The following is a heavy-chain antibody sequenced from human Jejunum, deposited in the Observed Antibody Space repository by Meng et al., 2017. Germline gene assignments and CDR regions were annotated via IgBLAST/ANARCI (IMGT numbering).Heavy chain of an antibody. Sequence: QEHVPEPAPGLVKPPVTLPLPFAVSGPSVNNPNWYSWVRQSPEKGLEWIGEIFHTGSTNYNPSLKSRVTISIDKSKTLLSLNLRSVTAADTAVYYCAKAAAYNLDYWGQGTLVTVSS. J-gene: IGHJ4*02. V-gene: IGHV4-4*03. CDR2: IFHTGST. CDR3: AKAAAYNLDY. D-gene: IGHD5-24*01. CDR1: GPSVNNPNW.